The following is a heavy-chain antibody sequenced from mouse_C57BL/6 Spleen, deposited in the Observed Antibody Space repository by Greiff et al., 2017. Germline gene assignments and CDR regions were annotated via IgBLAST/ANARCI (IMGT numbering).Heavy chain of an antibody. CDR3: TRGCYDYDEGPYAMDY. Sequence: EVMLVESGEGLVKPGGSLKLSCAASGFTFSSYAMSWVRQTPEKRLEWVAYISSGGDYIYYADTVKGRFTISRDNARNTLYLQMSSLKSEDTAMYYCTRGCYDYDEGPYAMDYWGQGTSVTVSS. D-gene: IGHD2-4*01. CDR1: GFTFSSYA. J-gene: IGHJ4*01. CDR2: ISSGGDYI. V-gene: IGHV5S21*01.